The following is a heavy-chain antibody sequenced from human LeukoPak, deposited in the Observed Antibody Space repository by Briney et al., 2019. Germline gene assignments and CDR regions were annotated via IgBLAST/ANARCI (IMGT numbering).Heavy chain of an antibody. D-gene: IGHD4-23*01. CDR1: GGSISSSSYY. Sequence: SETLSLTCTVSGGSISSSSYYWGWIRQPPGKGLEWIGSIYYSGSTYYNPSLKSRVTISVDTSKNQFSLKLSPVTAADTAVYYCASTVVTPGFDYWGQGTLVTVSS. CDR3: ASTVVTPGFDY. J-gene: IGHJ4*02. V-gene: IGHV4-39*01. CDR2: IYYSGST.